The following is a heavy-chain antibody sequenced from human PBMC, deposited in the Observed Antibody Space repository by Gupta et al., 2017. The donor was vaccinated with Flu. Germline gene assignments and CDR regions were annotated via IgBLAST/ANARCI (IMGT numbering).Heavy chain of an antibody. CDR2: SNPNRGAT. CDR1: GYPFTDYY. D-gene: IGHD2-21*01. V-gene: IGHV1-2*02. Sequence: QVRLVPSGAEVKKPGASVTVSCRASGYPFTDYYMHWVRQAPGQGREWMGWSNPNRGATNYAQKFQDRGNLTRDTSISTAYMEVSRLRADDTAVDDGARDHCGDSRGDSDDGGQGIRGTVSS. CDR3: ARDHCGDSRGDSDD. J-gene: IGHJ4*02.